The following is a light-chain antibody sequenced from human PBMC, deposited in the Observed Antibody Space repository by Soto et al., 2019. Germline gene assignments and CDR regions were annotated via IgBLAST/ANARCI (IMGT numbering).Light chain of an antibody. CDR1: QGISSY. CDR2: TAS. J-gene: IGKJ4*01. Sequence: XXASQGISSYLAWYQQKPGRAPKLLIYTASALQSGVPSRFSGSGSGTHFTLTISSLQPEDFATYYCQQLNGYPLTFGGGTKVDIK. V-gene: IGKV1-9*01. CDR3: QQLNGYPLT.